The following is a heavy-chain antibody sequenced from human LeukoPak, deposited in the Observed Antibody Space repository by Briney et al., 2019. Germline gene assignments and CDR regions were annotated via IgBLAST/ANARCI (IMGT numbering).Heavy chain of an antibody. CDR1: GFTFSSYG. CDR3: AKLWFGELDFDY. CDR2: ISYDGSNK. D-gene: IGHD3-10*01. Sequence: GGSLRLSCAASGFTFSSYGMHWVRQAPGKGLEWVAVISYDGSNKYYADSVKGRFTISRDNSKNTLYLQMNSLRAEDTAVYYCAKLWFGELDFDYWGQGTLVTVSS. V-gene: IGHV3-30*18. J-gene: IGHJ4*02.